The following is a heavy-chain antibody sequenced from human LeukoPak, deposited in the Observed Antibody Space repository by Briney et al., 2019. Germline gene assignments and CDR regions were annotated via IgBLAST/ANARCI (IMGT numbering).Heavy chain of an antibody. J-gene: IGHJ5*02. Sequence: GASVKVSCKASGYTFTSYGISWVRQAPGQGLEWMGWISAYNGNTNYAQKLQGRVTMTTDTSTSTAYMELRSLRSDDTAVYYCARAPLEWLPPPYWFDPWGQGTLVTVSS. CDR2: ISAYNGNT. D-gene: IGHD3-3*01. V-gene: IGHV1-18*01. CDR1: GYTFTSYG. CDR3: ARAPLEWLPPPYWFDP.